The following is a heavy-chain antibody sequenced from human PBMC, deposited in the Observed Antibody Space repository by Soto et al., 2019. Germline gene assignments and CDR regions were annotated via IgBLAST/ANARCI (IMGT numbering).Heavy chain of an antibody. CDR2: INPSGGST. V-gene: IGHV1-46*03. J-gene: IGHJ3*02. CDR3: ARASDIVVVVAATPGMDDAFDI. D-gene: IGHD2-15*01. Sequence: ASVKVSCKASGYTFTSYYMHWVRQAPGQGLEWMGIINPSGGSTSYAQKFQGRVTMTRDTSTSTVYMELSSLRSEDTAVYYCARASDIVVVVAATPGMDDAFDIWGQGTMVTVSS. CDR1: GYTFTSYY.